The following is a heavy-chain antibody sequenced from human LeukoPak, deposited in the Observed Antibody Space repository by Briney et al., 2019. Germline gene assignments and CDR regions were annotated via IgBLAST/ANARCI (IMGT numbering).Heavy chain of an antibody. D-gene: IGHD3-16*01. CDR2: ISGSGNGFSI. V-gene: IGHV3-64D*06. CDR1: GFVFSIYT. J-gene: IGHJ4*02. Sequence: GGSLRLSCSASGFVFSIYTMYWVRQTPGKGPEYVSIISGSGNGFSIYYADSVKGGFTISRDDSKSILYLQMNGLRSEDTAVYYCVKDFGRVRGTPDSWGQGTLVTVSS. CDR3: VKDFGRVRGTPDS.